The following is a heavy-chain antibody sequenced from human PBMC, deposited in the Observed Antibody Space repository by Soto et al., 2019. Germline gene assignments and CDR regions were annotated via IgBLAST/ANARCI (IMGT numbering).Heavy chain of an antibody. D-gene: IGHD4-17*01. Sequence: KPGGSLRLSCTASGFTFGDYAMGWFRQAPGKGLEWVGFIRSKAYGGTTEYAASVKGRFTISRDDSKSIAYLQMNSLKTEDTAVYYCTRDDDYVSYYYYGMDVWGQGTTVTVSS. CDR2: IRSKAYGGTT. CDR1: GFTFGDYA. V-gene: IGHV3-49*05. J-gene: IGHJ6*02. CDR3: TRDDDYVSYYYYGMDV.